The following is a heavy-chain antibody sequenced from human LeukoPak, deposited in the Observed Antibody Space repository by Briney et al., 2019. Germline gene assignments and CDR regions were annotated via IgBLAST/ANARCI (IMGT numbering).Heavy chain of an antibody. CDR2: INHSGST. J-gene: IGHJ4*02. CDR1: GGSFSGYY. D-gene: IGHD5-18*01. CDR3: ALQLWLTAFDY. Sequence: SETLSLTCAVYGGSFSGYYWSWIRQPPGKGLEWIREINHSGSTNYNPSLKSRVTISVDTSKNQFSLKLSSVTAADTAVYYCALQLWLTAFDYWGQGTLVTVSS. V-gene: IGHV4-34*01.